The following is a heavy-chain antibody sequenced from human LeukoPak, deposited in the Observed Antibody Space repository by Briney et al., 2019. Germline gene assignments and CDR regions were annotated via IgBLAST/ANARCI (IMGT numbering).Heavy chain of an antibody. Sequence: PGGSLRLSCAASGFTFSSYSMNWVRQAPGKGLEWVSYISSSSSTIYYADSVKGRFTISRDNAKNSLCLQMNSLRAEDTAVYYCAREATPLDAFDIWGQGTMVTVSS. CDR2: ISSSSSTI. D-gene: IGHD4-23*01. CDR1: GFTFSSYS. V-gene: IGHV3-48*01. J-gene: IGHJ3*02. CDR3: AREATPLDAFDI.